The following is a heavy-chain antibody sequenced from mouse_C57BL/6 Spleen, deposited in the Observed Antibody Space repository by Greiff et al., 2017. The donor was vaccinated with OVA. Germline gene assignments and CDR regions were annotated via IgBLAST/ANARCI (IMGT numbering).Heavy chain of an antibody. CDR2: IDPENGDT. J-gene: IGHJ2*01. Sequence: VQLQQSGAELVRPGASVKLSCTASGFNIKDDYMHWVKQRPEQGLEWIGWIDPENGDTEYASKFQGKATITADTSSNTAYLQLSSLTSEDTAVYYCTPIYSDCWGKGTTLTVSS. V-gene: IGHV14-4*01. CDR3: TPIYSDC. CDR1: GFNIKDDY.